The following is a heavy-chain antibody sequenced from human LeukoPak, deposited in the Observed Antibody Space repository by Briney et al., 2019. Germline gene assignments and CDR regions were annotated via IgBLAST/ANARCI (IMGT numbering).Heavy chain of an antibody. Sequence: PGGSLRLSCAASGFTFSSYGMHWVRQAPGKGLEWVAFIRYDGSNKYYADSVKGRFTISRDNSKNTLYLQMNSLRAEDTAVYYCAKELGTPDLGYCSGGSCPRTVDYWGQGTLVTVSS. CDR3: AKELGTPDLGYCSGGSCPRTVDY. CDR2: IRYDGSNK. V-gene: IGHV3-30*02. J-gene: IGHJ4*02. D-gene: IGHD2-15*01. CDR1: GFTFSSYG.